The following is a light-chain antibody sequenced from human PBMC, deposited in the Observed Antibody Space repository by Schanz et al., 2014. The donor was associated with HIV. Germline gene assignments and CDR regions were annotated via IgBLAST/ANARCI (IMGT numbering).Light chain of an antibody. CDR1: SSDVGGYNY. CDR3: CSYAGNYIWV. V-gene: IGLV2-11*01. J-gene: IGLJ3*02. Sequence: QSALTQPRSVSGSPGQSVTISCTGTSSDVGGYNYVSWYQQHPGKAPKLMIYEVSERPSGVPDRFSGSKSGNTASLTISGLQAEDEADYYCCSYAGNYIWVFGGGTKLTV. CDR2: EVS.